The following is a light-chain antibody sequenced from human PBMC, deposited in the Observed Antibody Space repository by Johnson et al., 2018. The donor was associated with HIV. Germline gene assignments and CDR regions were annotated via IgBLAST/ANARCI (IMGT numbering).Light chain of an antibody. V-gene: IGLV1-51*01. CDR3: GTWDSSLSASYV. CDR2: DNN. Sequence: QSMLTQPPSVSAAPGQKVTISCSGSSSNIGNNYVSWYKQLPGTAPKLLIYDNNKRPSGIPDRFSGSKSGTSATLAITGLQTGDEADYYCGTWDSSLSASYVFGTGTKVTVL. J-gene: IGLJ1*01. CDR1: SSNIGNNY.